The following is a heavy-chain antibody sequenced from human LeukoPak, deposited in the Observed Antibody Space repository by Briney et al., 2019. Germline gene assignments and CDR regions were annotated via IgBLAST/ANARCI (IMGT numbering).Heavy chain of an antibody. Sequence: SETLSLTCTVSDGSISSYYWSWIRQPAGKGLEWIGRSYTSGSTNYNPSLKSRVTISVDTSKNQFSLKLSSVTAADTAVYYCARGIAARPGDAFDIWGQGTMVTVSS. CDR3: ARGIAARPGDAFDI. V-gene: IGHV4-4*07. D-gene: IGHD6-6*01. CDR2: SYTSGST. CDR1: DGSISSYY. J-gene: IGHJ3*02.